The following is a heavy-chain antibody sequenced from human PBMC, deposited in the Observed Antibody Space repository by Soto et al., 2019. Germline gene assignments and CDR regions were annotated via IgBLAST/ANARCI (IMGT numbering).Heavy chain of an antibody. CDR3: ARHHYYGSGSYEPYFDY. CDR1: GGSISSYY. V-gene: IGHV4-59*08. J-gene: IGHJ4*02. D-gene: IGHD3-10*01. CDR2: IYYSGST. Sequence: SETLSLTCTVSGGSISSYYWSWIRQPPGKGLEWIGYIYYSGSTNYNPSLKSRVTISVDTSKNQFSLKLSSVTAADTAVYYCARHHYYGSGSYEPYFDYWGQGTLVTVSS.